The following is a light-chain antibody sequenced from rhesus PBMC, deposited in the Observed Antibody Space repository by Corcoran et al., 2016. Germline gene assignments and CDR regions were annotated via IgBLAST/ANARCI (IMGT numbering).Light chain of an antibody. CDR3: QQYSSSPLT. J-gene: IGKJ4*01. CDR1: QSISSW. Sequence: DIQMTQSPSSLSASVGDTVTITCRASQSISSWLAWYQQKPGKAPNLLIYKASSLQSGVPSRFSGSGSGTDFTLTIRSLQSEDFATYYCQQYSSSPLTFGRVTKVELK. CDR2: KAS. V-gene: IGKV1-22*01.